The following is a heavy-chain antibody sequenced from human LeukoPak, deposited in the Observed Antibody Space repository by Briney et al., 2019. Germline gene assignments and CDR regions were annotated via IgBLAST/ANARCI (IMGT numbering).Heavy chain of an antibody. D-gene: IGHD6-13*01. V-gene: IGHV3-23*01. CDR2: ISGSGGST. J-gene: IGHJ3*02. Sequence: PGGSLRLSCAASGFTFSSYAVNWVRQAPGKGLEWVSTISGSGGSTYYADSVKGRFTISRDNSKNTLFLQMNSLRVEDTAVYYCAKVVDSSSWLFYNAFDIWGQGTMVSVSS. CDR1: GFTFSSYA. CDR3: AKVVDSSSWLFYNAFDI.